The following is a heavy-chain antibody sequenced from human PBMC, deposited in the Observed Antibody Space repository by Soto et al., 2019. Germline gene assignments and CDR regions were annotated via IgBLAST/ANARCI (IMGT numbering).Heavy chain of an antibody. CDR2: IYYSGST. J-gene: IGHJ4*02. Sequence: SETLSLTCTVSGGSISSYYWSWIRQPPGKGLEWIGYIYYSGSTNYNPSLKSRVTISVDTSKNQFSLKLSSVTAADTAVYYCARGSKGGLGRPLDYWGQGTLVTVSS. V-gene: IGHV4-59*12. CDR3: ARGSKGGLGRPLDY. D-gene: IGHD2-15*01. CDR1: GGSISSYY.